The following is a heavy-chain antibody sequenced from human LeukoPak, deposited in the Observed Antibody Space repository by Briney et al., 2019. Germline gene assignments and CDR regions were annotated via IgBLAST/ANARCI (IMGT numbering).Heavy chain of an antibody. CDR1: GGSISRISYY. CDR3: ASLFADCSSTSCYSWFDP. D-gene: IGHD2-2*02. V-gene: IGHV4-39*01. J-gene: IGHJ5*02. Sequence: SETLSLTCTVSGGSISRISYYWGCIRQPPGKGLEWIGSIYYSGSTYYNPSLKSRVTISVDTSKNQFSLKLSSVTAADTAVYYCASLFADCSSTSCYSWFDPWGQGTLVTVSS. CDR2: IYYSGST.